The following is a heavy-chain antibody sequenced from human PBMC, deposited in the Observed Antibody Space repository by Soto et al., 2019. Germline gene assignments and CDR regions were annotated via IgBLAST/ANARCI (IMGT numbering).Heavy chain of an antibody. CDR2: MHPNSGNT. J-gene: IGHJ6*02. CDR1: GDTLSTYD. V-gene: IGHV1-8*01. Sequence: ASVKVSCKASGDTLSTYDINWLRQATGQGLEWMGWMHPNSGNTASAQKFQGRVTMTWNTSISTAYMELSSLTSEDTAVYYCARSLGYCTNGVCPMDVRGQGTTVTVSS. CDR3: ARSLGYCTNGVCPMDV. D-gene: IGHD2-8*01.